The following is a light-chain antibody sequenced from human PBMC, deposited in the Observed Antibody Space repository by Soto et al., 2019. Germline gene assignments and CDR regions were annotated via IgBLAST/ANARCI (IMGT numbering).Light chain of an antibody. J-gene: IGKJ1*01. Sequence: EIVVTQSPSTLSFSPVERSTLSGRASQSVNSYLAWYQQKPGQAPRLLIYDASNRATGIPARFSGSGSGTDFTLTISSLEPEDFAVYYCQQRTNWPPEATFGQGTKVDIK. V-gene: IGKV3-11*01. CDR3: QQRTNWPPEAT. CDR2: DAS. CDR1: QSVNSY.